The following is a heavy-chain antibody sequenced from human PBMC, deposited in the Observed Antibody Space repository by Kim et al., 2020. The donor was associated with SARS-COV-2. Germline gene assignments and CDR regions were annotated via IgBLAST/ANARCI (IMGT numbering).Heavy chain of an antibody. CDR3: ARDARYGGWFDP. CDR1: GGSISTYY. D-gene: IGHD5-18*01. CDR2: IYNSGST. J-gene: IGHJ5*02. V-gene: IGHV4-59*01. Sequence: SETLSLTCTVSGGSISTYYWSWIRQPPGKGLEWIGYIYNSGSTNYNPSLKSRVTISVDTSNNQFSLKLSSVTAADTAVYYCARDARYGGWFDPWGQGTLVTVSS.